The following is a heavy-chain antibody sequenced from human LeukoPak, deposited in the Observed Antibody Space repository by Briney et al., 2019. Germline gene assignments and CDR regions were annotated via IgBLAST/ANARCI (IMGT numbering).Heavy chain of an antibody. CDR1: GFIFRGSW. Sequence: GGSLRLSCTASGFIFRGSWMAWIRQAPGKGLEWVAIIKKDGSEKYYVDSMKGRFTISRDNAKNSLFLQMNSLRAEDTAIYYCTTDTWYSAGHWGQGTLVTVSS. CDR2: IKKDGSEK. D-gene: IGHD2-15*01. CDR3: TTDTWYSAGH. V-gene: IGHV3-7*03. J-gene: IGHJ4*02.